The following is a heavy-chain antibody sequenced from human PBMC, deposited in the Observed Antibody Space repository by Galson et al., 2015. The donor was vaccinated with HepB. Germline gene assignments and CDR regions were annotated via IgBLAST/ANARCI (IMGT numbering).Heavy chain of an antibody. CDR1: GFTFSSYG. CDR3: AKDRIGGQWLVPGD. CDR2: ISYDGSNK. Sequence: SLRLSCAASGFTFSSYGMHWVRQAPGKGLEWVAVISYDGSNKYYADSVKGRFTISRDNSKNTLYLQMNSLRAKDTAVYYCAKDRIGGQWLVPGDWGQGTLVTVSS. D-gene: IGHD6-19*01. V-gene: IGHV3-30*18. J-gene: IGHJ4*02.